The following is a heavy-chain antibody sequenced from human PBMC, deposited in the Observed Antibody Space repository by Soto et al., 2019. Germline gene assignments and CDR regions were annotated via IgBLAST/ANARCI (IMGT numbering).Heavy chain of an antibody. Sequence: PGGSLRLSCAASGFTFSSYFMHWVRQAPGKGLEWVAVMSNDGSYEYYADSVKGRFTISRDNSKNALYLQMNSLRPEDTAVYYCAKAYSSSWYGDAFDIWGQGTMVTVSS. CDR2: MSNDGSYE. CDR3: AKAYSSSWYGDAFDI. CDR1: GFTFSSYF. J-gene: IGHJ3*02. D-gene: IGHD6-13*01. V-gene: IGHV3-30*18.